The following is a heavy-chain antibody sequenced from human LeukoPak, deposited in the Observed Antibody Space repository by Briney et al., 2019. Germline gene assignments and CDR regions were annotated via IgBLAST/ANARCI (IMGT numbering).Heavy chain of an antibody. CDR3: ASEDYGETQGAFDY. CDR1: GFTFSSYG. V-gene: IGHV3-33*01. D-gene: IGHD4-17*01. J-gene: IGHJ4*02. CDR2: IWYDGSNK. Sequence: GGSLRLSCAASGFTFSSYGMHCVRQAPGKGLEGVAVIWYDGSNKYYADSVKGRFTISRDNSKNTLYLQMNSLRAEDTAVYYCASEDYGETQGAFDYWGQGTLVTVSS.